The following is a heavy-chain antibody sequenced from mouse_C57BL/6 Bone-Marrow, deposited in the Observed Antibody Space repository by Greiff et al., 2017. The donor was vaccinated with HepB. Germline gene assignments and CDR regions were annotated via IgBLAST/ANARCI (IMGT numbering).Heavy chain of an antibody. CDR2: ISDGGSYT. CDR3: ARGKIYFDY. CDR1: GFTFSSYA. Sequence: EVQLVESGGGLVKPGGSLKLSCAASGFTFSSYAMSWVRQTPEKRLEWVATISDGGSYTYYPDNVKGRFTISRDNAKNNLYLQMSHLKSEDTAMYYCARGKIYFDYWGQGTTLTGSS. J-gene: IGHJ2*01. V-gene: IGHV5-4*01.